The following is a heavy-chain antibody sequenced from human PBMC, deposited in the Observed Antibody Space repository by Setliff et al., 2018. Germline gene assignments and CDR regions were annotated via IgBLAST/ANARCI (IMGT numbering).Heavy chain of an antibody. CDR3: ARDPGSGYYLDAFDI. CDR2: ISSSSSYI. Sequence: GGSLRLSCAASGFTFSSYSMNWVRQAPGKGLEWFSSISSSSSYIYYADSVKGRFTISRDNAKNSLYLQMNSLRAEDTAVYYCARDPGSGYYLDAFDIWGQGTMVTVSS. D-gene: IGHD3-22*01. CDR1: GFTFSSYS. J-gene: IGHJ3*02. V-gene: IGHV3-21*01.